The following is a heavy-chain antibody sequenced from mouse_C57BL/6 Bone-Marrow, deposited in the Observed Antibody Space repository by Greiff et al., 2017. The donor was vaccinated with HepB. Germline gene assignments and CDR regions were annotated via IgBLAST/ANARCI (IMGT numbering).Heavy chain of an antibody. Sequence: VQLQQPGAELVKPGASVKVSCKASGYTFTSYWMHWVKQRPGQGLEWIGRIHPSDSYTNYNQKFKGKATLTVDKSSSTAYMQLSSLTSEDSAVYYCAIRVSSWYFDVWGTGTTVTVSS. CDR3: AIRVSSWYFDV. CDR2: IHPSDSYT. CDR1: GYTFTSYW. V-gene: IGHV1-74*01. J-gene: IGHJ1*03.